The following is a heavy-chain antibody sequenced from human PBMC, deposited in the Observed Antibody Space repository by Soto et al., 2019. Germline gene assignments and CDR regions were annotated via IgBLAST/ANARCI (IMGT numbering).Heavy chain of an antibody. J-gene: IGHJ6*02. CDR1: GFTFDDYA. D-gene: IGHD6-13*01. CDR3: AKGDSSSFYYGMDV. CDR2: ISWNSGSI. V-gene: IGHV3-9*01. Sequence: EVQLVESGGGLVQPGRSLRLSCAASGFTFDDYAMHWVRQAPGKGLEWVSGISWNSGSIGYADSVKGRFTISRDNAKNSLELQMNRRRAEDTALYYCAKGDSSSFYYGMDVWGQGTTVTVSS.